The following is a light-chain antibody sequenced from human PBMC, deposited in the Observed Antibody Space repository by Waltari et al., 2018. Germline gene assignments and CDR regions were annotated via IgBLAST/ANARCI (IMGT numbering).Light chain of an antibody. CDR2: GAS. V-gene: IGKV3-20*01. Sequence: EIVLTQSPGTLSLSPGERVTLSCRASQNVSRALAWYQQKPGQAPRLLIYGASSRATGIPDRFSGSGSGTDFSLTISRLEPEDFAVYYCQHYVRLPVTFGQGTKVEIK. J-gene: IGKJ1*01. CDR3: QHYVRLPVT. CDR1: QNVSRA.